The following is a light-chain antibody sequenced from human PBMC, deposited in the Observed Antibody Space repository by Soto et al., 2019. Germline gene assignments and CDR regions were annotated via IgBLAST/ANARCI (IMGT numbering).Light chain of an antibody. Sequence: DKQMNQSPSTLSGSVGDRVTITCRASQTSSSLLAWYQQKPGKAPKLLISAASTLQRGVPSRFRDSGSGTQFTLTISSLQPEDFETYYCQRLSAYPLPLGGGRKV. V-gene: IGKV1-9*01. CDR1: QTSSSL. CDR3: QRLSAYPLP. J-gene: IGKJ4*01. CDR2: AAS.